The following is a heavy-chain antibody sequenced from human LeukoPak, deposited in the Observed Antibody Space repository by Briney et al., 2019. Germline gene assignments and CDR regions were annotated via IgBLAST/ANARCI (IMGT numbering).Heavy chain of an antibody. J-gene: IGHJ3*02. CDR3: ATGFYDSIGRGPDAFDI. D-gene: IGHD3-22*01. Sequence: ASVKVSCKVSGYTLTELSMHWVRQAPGKGLEWMGGFYPEDGETIYAQKFQGRVTMSEDTSTDTAYMELSSLRAEDTAVYYCATGFYDSIGRGPDAFDIWGQGTMVTVSS. CDR2: FYPEDGET. CDR1: GYTLTELS. V-gene: IGHV1-24*01.